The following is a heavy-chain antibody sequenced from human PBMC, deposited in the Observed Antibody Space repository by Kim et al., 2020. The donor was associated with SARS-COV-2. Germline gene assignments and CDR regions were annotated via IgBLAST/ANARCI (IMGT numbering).Heavy chain of an antibody. Sequence: GGSLRLSCAASGFTFNNYWMHWVRQAPGSGLVWVSRIKTDGSDTAYADSVKGRFTISRDNAKSTLFLQMNSLRAEDTAVYYCARNDHVSMDSWGQGTLVT. J-gene: IGHJ4*02. CDR1: GFTFNNYW. CDR3: ARNDHVSMDS. D-gene: IGHD2-2*01. CDR2: IKTDGSDT. V-gene: IGHV3-74*01.